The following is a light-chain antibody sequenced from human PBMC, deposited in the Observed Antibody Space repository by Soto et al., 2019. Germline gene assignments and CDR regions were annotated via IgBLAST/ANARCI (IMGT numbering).Light chain of an antibody. J-gene: IGKJ1*01. CDR2: GAS. CDR1: QSVSSN. CDR3: QHYNNWPPKT. Sequence: EILMTQSPATLSVSPGERVTLSCRASQSVSSNLAWYQQVPGQAPRLLIYGASNRAAGIPARFSGSGSGTEITLTIGSLQSEDFEVYYCQHYNNWPPKTFGPGTKVEIK. V-gene: IGKV3-15*01.